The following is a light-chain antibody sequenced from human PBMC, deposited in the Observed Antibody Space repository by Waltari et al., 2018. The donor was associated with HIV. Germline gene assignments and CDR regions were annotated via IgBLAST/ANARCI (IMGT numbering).Light chain of an antibody. V-gene: IGLV2-14*03. Sequence: LTQPASVSGSPGQSITISCTGTNGDIGGYDFVSWYQQYPGKAPKLIIYEVSTRPSVVSDRFSGSKSGNTASLTISGLQGEDEADYYCSSYTGSSTLGVFGTGTRVTVL. CDR1: NGDIGGYDF. J-gene: IGLJ1*01. CDR3: SSYTGSSTLGV. CDR2: EVS.